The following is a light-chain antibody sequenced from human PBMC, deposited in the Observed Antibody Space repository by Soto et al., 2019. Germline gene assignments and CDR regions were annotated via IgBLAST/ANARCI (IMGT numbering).Light chain of an antibody. V-gene: IGKV3D-20*02. CDR1: QRLSASD. CDR3: QQRHNWIT. CDR2: DAS. J-gene: IGKJ5*01. Sequence: GLKMSVGTLSLYKGQRATVSCRASQRLSASDIAWYQQKPGQAPKSLIYDASNRATGIPARFSGSGFGTDFTLTISSLEPEDFAVYYCQQRHNWITFGQGTRLAIK.